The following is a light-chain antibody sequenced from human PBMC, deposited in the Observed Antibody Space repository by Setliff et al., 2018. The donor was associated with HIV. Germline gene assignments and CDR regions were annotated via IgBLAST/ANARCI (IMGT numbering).Light chain of an antibody. CDR3: SSYTNRYIWV. CDR1: TSDIGDYNF. Sequence: QSALTQPASVSGSPGQSITIFCTGTTSDIGDYNFVSWYRQYPGKAPKVIIYGVNNRPSGVSSRFSGSKSGNTASLTISGLQAEDEADYYCSSYTNRYIWVFGGGTKVT. J-gene: IGLJ3*02. CDR2: GVN. V-gene: IGLV2-14*01.